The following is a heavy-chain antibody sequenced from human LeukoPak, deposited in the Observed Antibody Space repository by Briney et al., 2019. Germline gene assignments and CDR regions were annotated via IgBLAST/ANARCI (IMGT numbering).Heavy chain of an antibody. J-gene: IGHJ5*02. D-gene: IGHD4-11*01. Sequence: GRSLRLSCAASGFTFSRNGMHWVRQAPGKGLEWVGRIKSKSDGGTADYAAPVKGRFAISRDDSKSTLYLQMNSLKTEDTAVYYCTTLDFSNGLFDPWGQGALVTVSS. CDR2: IKSKSDGGTA. CDR1: GFTFSRNG. CDR3: TTLDFSNGLFDP. V-gene: IGHV3-15*01.